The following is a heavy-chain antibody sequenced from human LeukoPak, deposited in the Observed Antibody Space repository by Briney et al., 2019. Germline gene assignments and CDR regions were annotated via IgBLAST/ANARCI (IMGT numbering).Heavy chain of an antibody. CDR2: IRSTGSST. CDR3: AKDQGSGSGYYSWGYFDY. J-gene: IGHJ4*02. CDR1: GFTFRDYY. D-gene: IGHD3-10*01. Sequence: GGSLRLSCTASGFTFRDYYVTWIRQAPGKGLEWVSYIRSTGSSTAYADSVKGRFTISRDNSKNIMYLQMNSLRAEDTAVYYCAKDQGSGSGYYSWGYFDYWGQGTLVTVSS. V-gene: IGHV3-11*01.